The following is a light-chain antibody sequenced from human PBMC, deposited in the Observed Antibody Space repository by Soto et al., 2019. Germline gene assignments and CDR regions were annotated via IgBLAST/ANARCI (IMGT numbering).Light chain of an antibody. CDR3: QQYYNSVLT. CDR1: QSISNF. CDR2: AAS. J-gene: IGKJ4*01. V-gene: IGKV1-39*01. Sequence: DIQMTQSPSSLSASLGARVTITGRASQSISNFLNWVQHKPGNAPKVLISAASTLQSGVPPRFSGSESGTDFTLTISSLQPEDSASYYCQQYYNSVLTFGGGTKVDTK.